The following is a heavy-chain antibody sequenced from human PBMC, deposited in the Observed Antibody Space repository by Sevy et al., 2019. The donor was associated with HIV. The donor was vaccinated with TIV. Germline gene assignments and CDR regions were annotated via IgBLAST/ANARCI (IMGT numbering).Heavy chain of an antibody. CDR3: AKDAKDIVVVPAANDYYYYGMDV. J-gene: IGHJ6*02. D-gene: IGHD2-2*01. CDR1: GFTFSSYG. V-gene: IGHV3-30*18. Sequence: GSLRLSCAASGFTFSSYGMHWVRQAPGKGLEWVAVISYDGSNKYYADSVKGRFTISRDNSKNTLYLQMNSLRAEDTAVYYCAKDAKDIVVVPAANDYYYYGMDVWGQGTTVTVSS. CDR2: ISYDGSNK.